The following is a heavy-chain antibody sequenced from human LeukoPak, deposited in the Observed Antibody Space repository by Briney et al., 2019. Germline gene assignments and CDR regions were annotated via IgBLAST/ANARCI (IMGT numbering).Heavy chain of an antibody. D-gene: IGHD3-10*01. J-gene: IGHJ4*02. V-gene: IGHV3-30*03. CDR1: GFTFSSYG. Sequence: GGSLRLSCAASGFTFSSYGMHWVRQAPGKGLEWVAVISYDGSNKYFADSVKGRFTISRDNSKNTLYLQMNSLRAEDTAFYYCARDGRGRGVLDFWGQGTLVSVSS. CDR2: ISYDGSNK. CDR3: ARDGRGRGVLDF.